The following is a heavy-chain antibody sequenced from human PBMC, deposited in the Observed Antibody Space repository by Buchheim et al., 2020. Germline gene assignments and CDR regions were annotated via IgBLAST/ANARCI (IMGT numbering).Heavy chain of an antibody. V-gene: IGHV1-18*01. J-gene: IGHJ4*02. CDR2: ISGKNRDK. CDR1: GYTFTNYG. Sequence: QVQLMQSGAEVKKPGASLKVSCKASGYTFTNYGITWVRLAPGQGLEWMGWISGKNRDKNYAQKFEDRVILTTDTSTSTAYMELRSLRSDDTAVYYCARKPFYDRNGYYRGTYFFDFWGQGT. CDR3: ARKPFYDRNGYYRGTYFFDF. D-gene: IGHD3-22*01.